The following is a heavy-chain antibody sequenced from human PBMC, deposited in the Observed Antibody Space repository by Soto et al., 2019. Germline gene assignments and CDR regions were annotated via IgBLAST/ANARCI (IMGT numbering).Heavy chain of an antibody. CDR2: IHSDANT. V-gene: IGHV3-53*01. CDR1: GFNVSSNS. CDR3: ARHVWLES. J-gene: IGHJ5*01. Sequence: PGGSLRLSCAASGFNVSSNSMNWVRQAPGKGLEWLSLIHSDANTKYADSVKGQFTVSRDSSENKFYLQMNSLRAEDTAVYYCARHVWLESWGQGTLVTVSS.